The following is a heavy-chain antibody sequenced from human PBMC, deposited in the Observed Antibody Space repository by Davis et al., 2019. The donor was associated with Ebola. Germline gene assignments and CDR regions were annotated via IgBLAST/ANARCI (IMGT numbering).Heavy chain of an antibody. J-gene: IGHJ4*02. V-gene: IGHV4-59*12. D-gene: IGHD3-10*01. Sequence: PGGSLRLSCTVSGGSFSSYYWTWIRQPPGKGLEWIGYIYHTGTTNYNPSLKSRVAISVDTSKNQFSLKLNSVTAADTAVYYCARNNSGIPFDSWGQGTLVMVSS. CDR3: ARNNSGIPFDS. CDR2: IYHTGTT. CDR1: GGSFSSYY.